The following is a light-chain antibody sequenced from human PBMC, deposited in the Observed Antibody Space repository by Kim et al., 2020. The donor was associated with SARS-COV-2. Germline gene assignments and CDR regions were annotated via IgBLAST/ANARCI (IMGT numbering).Light chain of an antibody. V-gene: IGLV2-14*01. CDR2: DVS. CDR1: SIDVGGYNY. CDR3: SSYTSSSRV. Sequence: QSALTHPASVSGSPGQSITISCTGSSIDVGGYNYFSWYQQHPGKAPKLMIYDVSKRPSGVSNRFSGSKSGNTASLTISGLQAEDEADYYCSSYTSSSRVFGGGTQLTVL. J-gene: IGLJ3*02.